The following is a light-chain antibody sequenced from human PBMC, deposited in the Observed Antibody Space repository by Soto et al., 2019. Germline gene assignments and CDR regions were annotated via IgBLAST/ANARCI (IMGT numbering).Light chain of an antibody. Sequence: DIQLTQSPSFLSASVGDRVTITCRASQGISSYLAWYQQKPGKAPNLPIYDASTLQSGVPSRFSGSSSGTEFTLTISSLQPEDFATYYCQHLNSFPLTFGGGTKVEI. J-gene: IGKJ4*01. CDR2: DAS. CDR1: QGISSY. CDR3: QHLNSFPLT. V-gene: IGKV1-9*01.